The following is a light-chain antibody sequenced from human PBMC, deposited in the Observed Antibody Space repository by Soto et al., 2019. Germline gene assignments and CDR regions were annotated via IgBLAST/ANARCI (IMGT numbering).Light chain of an antibody. CDR1: QGIRNF. J-gene: IGKJ3*01. CDR2: AAS. CDR3: QKYSSVPV. V-gene: IGKV1-27*01. Sequence: DIQMTQSPTSLSASVGDRVTITCRASQGIRNFVAWYQQKPGKAPKLLIYAASTLQSGFPSRFRGSGSGTDFTLTINCLQPEDVATYSCQKYSSVPVFGPGTKVEIK.